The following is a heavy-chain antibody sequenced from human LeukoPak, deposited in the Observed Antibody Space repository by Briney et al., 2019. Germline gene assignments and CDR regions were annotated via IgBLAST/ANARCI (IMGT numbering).Heavy chain of an antibody. J-gene: IGHJ3*02. CDR3: ARDRGASIAARRGAFDI. D-gene: IGHD6-6*01. Sequence: GGSLRLSCEDSGFTFNKYWMTWVRQAPGKGLEWVANINQDGDEKYYVDSVKGRFTISRDNAKSSLFLQMNNLRVEDTAVYYCARDRGASIAARRGAFDIWGQGTMVTVSS. CDR1: GFTFNKYW. V-gene: IGHV3-7*01. CDR2: INQDGDEK.